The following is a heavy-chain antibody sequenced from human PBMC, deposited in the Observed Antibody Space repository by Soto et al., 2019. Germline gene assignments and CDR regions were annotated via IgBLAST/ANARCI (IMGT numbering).Heavy chain of an antibody. D-gene: IGHD6-13*01. Sequence: SETLSLTCTVSGGSISSYYWSWIRQPPGKGLEWIGYIYYSGSTNYNPSLKSRVTISVDTSKNQFSLKLSSVTAADTAVYYCARDSVYSSLTHYYYYMDVWGKGTTVTVSS. V-gene: IGHV4-59*01. J-gene: IGHJ6*03. CDR1: GGSISSYY. CDR2: IYYSGST. CDR3: ARDSVYSSLTHYYYYMDV.